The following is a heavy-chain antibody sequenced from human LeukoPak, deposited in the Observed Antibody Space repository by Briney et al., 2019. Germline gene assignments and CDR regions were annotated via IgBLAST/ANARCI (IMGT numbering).Heavy chain of an antibody. D-gene: IGHD3-10*02. CDR3: AELGITMIGGV. J-gene: IGHJ6*04. CDR2: ISSSGSTI. Sequence: GGSLRLSCAASGFTFDDYGMSWVRQAPGKGLERVSYISSSGSTIYYADSVKGRFTISRDNAKDSLYLQMNSLRAEDTAVYYCAELGITMIGGVWGKGTTVTISS. V-gene: IGHV3-48*03. CDR1: GFTFDDYG.